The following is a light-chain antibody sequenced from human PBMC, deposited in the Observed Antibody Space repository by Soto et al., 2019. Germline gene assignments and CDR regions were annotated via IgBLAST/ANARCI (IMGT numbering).Light chain of an antibody. V-gene: IGKV3-11*01. Sequence: EVVLTQSPATLSLSPGEGATLSCRASQSIGNYLAWYQQKPGQAPRLLIYDASNRATGIPARFSGSGSGTDFTLTISSLEPEDFAVYYCQHYANFLWTFGQGPRWIS. J-gene: IGKJ1*01. CDR1: QSIGNY. CDR2: DAS. CDR3: QHYANFLWT.